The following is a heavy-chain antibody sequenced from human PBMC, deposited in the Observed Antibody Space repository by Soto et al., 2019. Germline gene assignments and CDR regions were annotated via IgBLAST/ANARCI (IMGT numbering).Heavy chain of an antibody. CDR2: IYHNGRA. CDR3: ARDRERELPGN. D-gene: IGHD3-10*01. J-gene: IGHJ4*02. CDR1: GDSINTDNW. V-gene: IGHV4-4*02. Sequence: QVQLQESGPRLVKPSGTLSLTCAVSGDSINTDNWWSWVRQPPEKGLEWIGEIYHNGRAHYNPSLQSRVTISVDISNNHFSLMLNSVTAADTAVYYCARDRERELPGNWGQGTLVTVSS.